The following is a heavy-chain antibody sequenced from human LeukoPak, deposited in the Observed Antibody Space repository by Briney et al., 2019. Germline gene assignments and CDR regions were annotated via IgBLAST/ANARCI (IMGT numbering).Heavy chain of an antibody. J-gene: IGHJ4*02. Sequence: GGSLRLSCAASGFTFSSYAMSWVRQAPGKGLEWVSAISGSGGSTYYADSVKGRFTISRDNSKNTLYLQMNSLRAEDTAVYFCTRQVVILSLQEAYFDYWGQGTLVTVSS. V-gene: IGHV3-23*01. D-gene: IGHD3-22*01. CDR2: ISGSGGST. CDR3: TRQVVILSLQEAYFDY. CDR1: GFTFSSYA.